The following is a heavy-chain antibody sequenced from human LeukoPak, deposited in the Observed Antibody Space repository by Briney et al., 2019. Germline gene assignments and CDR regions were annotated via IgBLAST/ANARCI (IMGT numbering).Heavy chain of an antibody. CDR3: AKGRGSSTWYFDY. Sequence: GGSLRLSCAASGFTFSSYDMHWVRQAPGMGLEWVAVIWYDGTIKYYADSVKGRFTISRDNSKNTLYLQMNSLRAEDTAVYCCAKGRGSSTWYFDYWGQGTLVTVSS. CDR2: IWYDGTIK. CDR1: GFTFSSYD. J-gene: IGHJ4*02. V-gene: IGHV3-33*06. D-gene: IGHD6-13*01.